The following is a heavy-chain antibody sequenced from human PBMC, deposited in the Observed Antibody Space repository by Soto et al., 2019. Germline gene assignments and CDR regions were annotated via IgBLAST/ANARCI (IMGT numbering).Heavy chain of an antibody. D-gene: IGHD3-3*01. CDR2: INSDGSST. CDR1: GFTFSSYW. V-gene: IGHV3-74*01. CDR3: ARDQVSGGTYYDFWSGYSMGRDYYYYYGMDV. Sequence: GGSLRLSCAASGFTFSSYWMHWVRQAPGKGLVWVSRINSDGSSTSYADSVKGRFTISRDNAKKTLYLQMNSLRAEDTAVYYCARDQVSGGTYYDFWSGYSMGRDYYYYYGMDVWGQGTTVTVSS. J-gene: IGHJ6*02.